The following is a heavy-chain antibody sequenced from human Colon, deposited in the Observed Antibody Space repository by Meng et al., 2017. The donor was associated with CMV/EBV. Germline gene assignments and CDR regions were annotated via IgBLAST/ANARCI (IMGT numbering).Heavy chain of an antibody. J-gene: IGHJ4*02. D-gene: IGHD1-14*01. CDR3: ITEAAGGDY. CDR1: GLTFSSHW. V-gene: IGHV3-74*01. CDR2: ISDDGSIT. Sequence: GESLKISCVASGLTFSSHWMHWVRQTPGKELVWVSRISDDGSITTYADSVRGRFTISRDNTKSTLYLQMSSLAVDDTAVYYCITEAAGGDYWGQGALVTVSS.